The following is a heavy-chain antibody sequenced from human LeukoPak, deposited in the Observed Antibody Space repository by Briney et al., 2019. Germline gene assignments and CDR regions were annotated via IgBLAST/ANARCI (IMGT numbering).Heavy chain of an antibody. D-gene: IGHD3-22*01. Sequence: GGSLRLSCDASGFTFSTYAMNWVRQAPGKGLEWVSAISGSGDETYYADSMKGRFTISRDNSKNTLYLQMNSPRAEDTAVYFCAKDRTRAEYAYYFDTTGYYPPPSFDSWGQGTLVSVSS. V-gene: IGHV3-23*01. CDR3: AKDRTRAEYAYYFDTTGYYPPPSFDS. J-gene: IGHJ4*02. CDR1: GFTFSTYA. CDR2: ISGSGDET.